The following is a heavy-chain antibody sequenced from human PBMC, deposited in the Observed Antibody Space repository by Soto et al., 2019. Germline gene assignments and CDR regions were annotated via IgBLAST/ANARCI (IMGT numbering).Heavy chain of an antibody. V-gene: IGHV1-18*01. Sequence: ASVKVSCKASGYTFTSYGISWVRQAPGQGLEWMGWISAYNGNTNYAQKLQGRVTMTTDTSTSTAYMELRSLRSDDTAVYYCARHCNGYSYRTSSALGIRGKGTIGTVSS. CDR2: ISAYNGNT. J-gene: IGHJ3*02. D-gene: IGHD5-18*01. CDR1: GYTFTSYG. CDR3: ARHCNGYSYRTSSALGI.